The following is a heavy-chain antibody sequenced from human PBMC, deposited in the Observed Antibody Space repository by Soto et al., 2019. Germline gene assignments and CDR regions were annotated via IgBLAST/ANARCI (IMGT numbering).Heavy chain of an antibody. D-gene: IGHD6-13*01. Sequence: GGSLRLSCAASGFTFSSYWMSWVRQAPGKGLEWVANIKQDGSEKYYVDSVKGRFTISRDNAKNSLYLQMNSLRAEDTAVYYWARDYVQRYSSWYYYNQPIDYWGQGTLVTVS. J-gene: IGHJ4*02. CDR2: IKQDGSEK. V-gene: IGHV3-7*01. CDR1: GFTFSSYW. CDR3: ARDYVQRYSSWYYYNQPIDY.